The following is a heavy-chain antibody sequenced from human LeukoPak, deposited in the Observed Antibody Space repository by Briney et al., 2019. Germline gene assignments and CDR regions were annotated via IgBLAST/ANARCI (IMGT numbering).Heavy chain of an antibody. CDR2: VYYSGST. J-gene: IGHJ4*02. V-gene: IGHV4-59*01. Sequence: SEALSLTCTVSGGSISGYYWSWIRQPPGKGLEWIGYVYYSGSTNYNPSLKSRVTISVDTSKNQFSLKLSSVTAADTAVYYCARGGSSGPIDYWGQGTLVTVSS. CDR1: GGSISGYY. D-gene: IGHD6-19*01. CDR3: ARGGSSGPIDY.